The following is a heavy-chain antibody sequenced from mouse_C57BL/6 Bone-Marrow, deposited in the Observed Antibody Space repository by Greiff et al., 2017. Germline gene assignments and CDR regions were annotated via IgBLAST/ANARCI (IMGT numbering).Heavy chain of an antibody. CDR1: GYTFTSYW. D-gene: IGHD1-1*01. Sequence: LQPGAALVKPGASVMLSCKASGYTFTSYWLQWVKQRPGQGLEWIGEIDPSDSYTNYYQKFKGKATLIVVTSSCTAYMQLSSLTSEDSAVYYCARGITTVVATPCWGQGTLVTVSA. CDR2: IDPSDSYT. CDR3: ARGITTVVATPC. V-gene: IGHV1-50*01. J-gene: IGHJ3*01.